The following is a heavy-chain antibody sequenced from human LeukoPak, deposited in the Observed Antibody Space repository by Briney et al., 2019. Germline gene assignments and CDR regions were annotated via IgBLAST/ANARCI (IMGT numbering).Heavy chain of an antibody. CDR2: IYYSGST. CDR3: ARTGGITIFGVAPQNWFGP. D-gene: IGHD3-3*01. J-gene: IGHJ5*02. CDR1: GGSISSSSYY. Sequence: SETLSLTCTVSGGSISSSSYYWGWIRQPPGKGLEWIGSIYYSGSTYYNPSLKSRVTISVDTSKNQFSLKLSSVTAADTAVYYCARTGGITIFGVAPQNWFGPWGQGTLVTVSS. V-gene: IGHV4-39*01.